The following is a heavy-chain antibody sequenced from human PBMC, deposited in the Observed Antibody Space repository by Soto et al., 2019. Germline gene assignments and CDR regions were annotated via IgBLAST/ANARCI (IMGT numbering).Heavy chain of an antibody. CDR1: GFTFSSYD. CDR2: ISSNGGTT. Sequence: EVQLAESGGGMVQPGGSLRLSCVASGFTFSSYDMHWVRQAPGKGLEYVSSISSNGGTTYYGNSVKGRFTISRDNSKNTLYLQMSSLSAEDMAVYYCVRRVSGNYDYWGQGTLVTVSS. D-gene: IGHD1-7*01. V-gene: IGHV3-64*01. CDR3: VRRVSGNYDY. J-gene: IGHJ4*02.